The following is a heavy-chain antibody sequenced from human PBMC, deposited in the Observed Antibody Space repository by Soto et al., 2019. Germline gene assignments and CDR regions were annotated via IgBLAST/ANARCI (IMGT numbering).Heavy chain of an antibody. Sequence: SETLSLTCTASGGSISSYYWSWIRQPPGKGLEWIGYIYYSGSTNYNPSLKSRVTISVDTSKNQFSLKLSSVTAADTAVYYCARQVSFGKADYFDYWGQGTLVTVSS. CDR1: GGSISSYY. V-gene: IGHV4-59*08. CDR3: ARQVSFGKADYFDY. J-gene: IGHJ4*02. CDR2: IYYSGST. D-gene: IGHD3-16*01.